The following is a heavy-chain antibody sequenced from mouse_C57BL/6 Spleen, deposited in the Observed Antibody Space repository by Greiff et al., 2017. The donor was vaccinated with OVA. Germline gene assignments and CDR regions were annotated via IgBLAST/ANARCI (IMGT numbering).Heavy chain of an antibody. D-gene: IGHD1-1*01. CDR2: IFPRDGST. V-gene: IGHV1-85*01. CDR3: ARTTFDY. CDR1: GYTFPSSD. J-gene: IGHJ2*01. Sequence: QVQLQQSGPELVKPGASVKLSCKASGYTFPSSDINWVKQRPGQGLEWIGWIFPRDGSTKYNEKFKGKATLTVDTSSSTAYMELHSLTSEDSAVYFCARTTFDYWGQGTTLTVSS.